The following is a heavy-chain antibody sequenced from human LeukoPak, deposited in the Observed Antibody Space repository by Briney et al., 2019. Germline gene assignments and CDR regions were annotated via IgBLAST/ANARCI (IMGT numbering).Heavy chain of an antibody. CDR3: AGAKYDFWSGFYYWFDP. CDR1: GGSISSYY. Sequence: PSETLSLTCTVSGGSISSYYWSWLRQPPGKGLEWIGYIYYSGSTNYNPSLKSRVTISVDTSKNQFSLKLSSVTAADTAVYYCAGAKYDFWSGFYYWFDPWGQGTLVTVSS. V-gene: IGHV4-59*01. CDR2: IYYSGST. J-gene: IGHJ5*02. D-gene: IGHD3-3*01.